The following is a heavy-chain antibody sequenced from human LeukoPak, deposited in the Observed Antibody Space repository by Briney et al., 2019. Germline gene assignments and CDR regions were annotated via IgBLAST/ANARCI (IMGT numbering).Heavy chain of an antibody. CDR2: ISRDGNTI. J-gene: IGHJ5*02. V-gene: IGHV3-48*01. CDR1: GFTFTPYT. D-gene: IGHD2-8*02. Sequence: GGSLRLSCAATGFTFTPYTMNWFRQPPGKGLEWVSYISRDGNTIYYADSVKGRFTISRDIAKKSLFLQVDSLRVEDTAMYYCAKGTTGTWGQGTLVTVSS. CDR3: AKGTTGT.